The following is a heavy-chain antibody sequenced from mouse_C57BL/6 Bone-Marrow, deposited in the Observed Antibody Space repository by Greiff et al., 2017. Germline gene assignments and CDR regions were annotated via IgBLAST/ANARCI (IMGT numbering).Heavy chain of an antibody. J-gene: IGHJ2*01. Sequence: QVQLKQPGAELVMPGASVKLSCKASGYTFTSYWMHWVKQRPGQGLEWIGEIDPSDSYTNYNKKFKGKSTLTVDKSSSTAYMQLSSLTSEDSAVYCCARLGKRPYYFDYWGQGTTLTVSS. D-gene: IGHD1-2*01. CDR3: ARLGKRPYYFDY. V-gene: IGHV1-69*01. CDR2: IDPSDSYT. CDR1: GYTFTSYW.